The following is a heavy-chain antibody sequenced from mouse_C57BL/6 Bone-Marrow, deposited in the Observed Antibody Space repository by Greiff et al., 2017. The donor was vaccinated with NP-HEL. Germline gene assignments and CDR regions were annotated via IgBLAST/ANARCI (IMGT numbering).Heavy chain of an antibody. CDR1: GFTFSSYA. CDR2: ISDGGSYT. D-gene: IGHD2-12*01. V-gene: IGHV5-4*01. CDR3: ARDRVPYSNDVYYAMDY. J-gene: IGHJ4*01. Sequence: EVTLVESGGGLVKPGGSLKLSCAASGFTFSSYAMSWVRQTPEKRLEWVATISDGGSYTSYPDNVKGRFTISRDNAKNNLYLQMSHLKSEDTAMYYCARDRVPYSNDVYYAMDYWGQGTSVTGSS.